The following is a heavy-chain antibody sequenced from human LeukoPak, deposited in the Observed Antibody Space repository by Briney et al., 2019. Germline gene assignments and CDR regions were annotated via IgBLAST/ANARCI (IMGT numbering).Heavy chain of an antibody. CDR1: GGSFSGYY. CDR2: INHSGST. CDR3: ASGVAYYLDY. D-gene: IGHD2-15*01. Sequence: SETLSLTCAVYGGSFSGYYWSWIRQAPGKGLEWIGEINHSGSTNYNPSLKSRVTISVDTSKNQFSLKLSSVTAADTAVYYCASGVAYYLDYWGQGTLVTVSS. V-gene: IGHV4-34*01. J-gene: IGHJ4*02.